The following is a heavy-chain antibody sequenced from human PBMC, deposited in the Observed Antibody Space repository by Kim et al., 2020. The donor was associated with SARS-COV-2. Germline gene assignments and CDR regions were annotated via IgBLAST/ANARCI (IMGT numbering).Heavy chain of an antibody. Sequence: GGSLRLSCAASGFTFSSYWMHWVRQAPGKGLVWVSRISDGGSRTNYADSVKGRFTVSRDNSKNMLYLEMTSLRAEDTALYYCVKRGYSSTSSFDYWGQGTLVTVSP. V-gene: IGHV3-74*01. J-gene: IGHJ4*02. CDR1: GFTFSSYW. CDR3: VKRGYSSTSSFDY. CDR2: ISDGGSRT. D-gene: IGHD6-13*01.